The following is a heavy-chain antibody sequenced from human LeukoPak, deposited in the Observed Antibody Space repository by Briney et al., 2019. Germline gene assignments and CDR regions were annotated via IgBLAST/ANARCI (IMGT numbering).Heavy chain of an antibody. V-gene: IGHV3-21*01. D-gene: IGHD3-22*01. J-gene: IGHJ4*02. CDR3: ARAGYYYDSSGYYVMTEIDY. CDR1: GFTFSSYS. CDR2: ISSSSSYT. Sequence: GGSLRLSCAASGFTFSSYSMNWVRQAPGKGLEWVSSISSSSSYTYYADSVKGRFTISRDNAKNSLYLQMNSLRAEDTAVYYCARAGYYYDSSGYYVMTEIDYWGQGTLVTVSS.